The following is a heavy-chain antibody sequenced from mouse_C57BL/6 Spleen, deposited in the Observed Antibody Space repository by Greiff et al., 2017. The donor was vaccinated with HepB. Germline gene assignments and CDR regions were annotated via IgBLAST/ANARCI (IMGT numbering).Heavy chain of an antibody. CDR3: ASGLLWLRRGAY. CDR1: GYTFTSYW. V-gene: IGHV1-52*01. CDR2: IDPSDSET. Sequence: QVQLKQPGAELVRPGSSVKLSCKASGYTFTSYWMHWVKQRPIQGLEWIGNIDPSDSETHYNQKFKDKATLTVDKSSSTAYMQLSSLTSEDSAVYYCASGLLWLRRGAYWGQGTLVTVSA. D-gene: IGHD2-9*01. J-gene: IGHJ3*01.